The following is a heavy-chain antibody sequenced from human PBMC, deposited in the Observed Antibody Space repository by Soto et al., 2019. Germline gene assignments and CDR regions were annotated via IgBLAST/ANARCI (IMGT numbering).Heavy chain of an antibody. Sequence: EVQLLESGGASVQPGGSLRLSCAASGFSFGTFVMTWFRQAPGGGLERVSSITDSGYTASYAETVEGRFTVSRDNSKNILHLQMNDLRVEDTATYYFAKNGQWLATPPEAWGQGTLVTVSS. V-gene: IGHV3-23*01. CDR2: ITDSGYTA. D-gene: IGHD6-19*01. CDR3: AKNGQWLATPPEA. J-gene: IGHJ4*02. CDR1: GFSFGTFV.